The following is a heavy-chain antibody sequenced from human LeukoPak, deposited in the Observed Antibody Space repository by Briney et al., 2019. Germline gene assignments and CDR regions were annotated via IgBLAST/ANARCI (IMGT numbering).Heavy chain of an antibody. Sequence: ASVKVSCKASGYTFTSYDINWVRQATGRGLEWMGWMNPNSGNTGYAQKFQGRVTMTRNTSISTAYMELSSLRSEDTAVYYCTINLPTNRRFQHWGQGTLVTVSS. D-gene: IGHD1-14*01. J-gene: IGHJ1*01. CDR2: MNPNSGNT. CDR3: TINLPTNRRFQH. CDR1: GYTFTSYD. V-gene: IGHV1-8*01.